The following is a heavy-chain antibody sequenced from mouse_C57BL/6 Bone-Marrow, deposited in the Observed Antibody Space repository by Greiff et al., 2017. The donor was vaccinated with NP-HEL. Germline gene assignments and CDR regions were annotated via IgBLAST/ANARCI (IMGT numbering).Heavy chain of an antibody. CDR3: RSSSWFAY. V-gene: IGHV2-6*01. CDR1: GFSLTSYG. J-gene: IGHJ3*01. CDR2: IWGVGST. D-gene: IGHD1-1*01. Sequence: VKLVESGPGLVAPSQSLSITCTVSGFSLTSYGVDWVRQSPGKGLAWLGVIWGVGSTNYNSALKSRLSISKDNSKSQVFLKMNSLQTDDTAMYYCRSSSWFAYWGQGTLVTVSA.